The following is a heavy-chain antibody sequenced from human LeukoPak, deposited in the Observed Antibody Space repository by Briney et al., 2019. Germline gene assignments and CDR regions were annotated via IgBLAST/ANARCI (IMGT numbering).Heavy chain of an antibody. D-gene: IGHD1-1*01. CDR1: GFSFSSYS. CDR2: ISSSSSTI. V-gene: IGHV3-48*04. J-gene: IGHJ3*02. CDR3: ARIPASGAFDI. Sequence: GGSLRLSCAASGFSFSSYSMNWVRQAPGKGLEWVSYISSSSSTIYYADSVKGRFTISRDNAKNSLYLQMNSLRAEDTAVYYYARIPASGAFDIWGQGTMVTVSS.